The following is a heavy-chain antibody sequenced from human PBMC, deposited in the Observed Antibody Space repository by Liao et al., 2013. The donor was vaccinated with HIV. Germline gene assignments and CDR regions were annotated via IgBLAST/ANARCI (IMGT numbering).Heavy chain of an antibody. CDR1: GDSISNYY. V-gene: IGHV4-4*07. J-gene: IGHJ3*01. CDR2: IDHRGNT. CDR3: ARGDPRVYDV. Sequence: QVQLQESGPGLVKPSETLSLTCTVSGDSISNYYWSWIRQPAGKGLEWIGEIDHRGNTIYKSSLRSRVTISIDTSKKQFSLKLRSLTAADTAVYFCARGDPRVYDVWGLGTVVTVSS. D-gene: IGHD2-8*01.